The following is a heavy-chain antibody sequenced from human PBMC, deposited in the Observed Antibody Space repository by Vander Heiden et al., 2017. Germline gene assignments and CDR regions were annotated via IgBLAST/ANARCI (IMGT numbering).Heavy chain of an antibody. CDR1: GFTFSSYP. CDR3: ARGRIAAAGVYYFDY. D-gene: IGHD6-13*01. CDR2: IWYDGSNI. J-gene: IGHJ4*02. Sequence: QVQLEESGGGVVQPGRSLRLSCVVYGFTFSSYPMHWVRQAPGKGLEWVAVIWYDGSNIYYADSVKGRFTISRDDSKNTVNLEMNSLRAEDTAVYYCARGRIAAAGVYYFDYWGQGALVTVSS. V-gene: IGHV3-33*01.